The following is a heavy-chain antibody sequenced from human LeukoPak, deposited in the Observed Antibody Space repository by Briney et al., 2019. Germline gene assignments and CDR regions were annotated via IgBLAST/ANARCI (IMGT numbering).Heavy chain of an antibody. D-gene: IGHD2-21*02. Sequence: SETLSLTCTVSGGSISSYYWSWIRQPPGKGLEWIGYIYYSGSTYYNPSLKSRVTISVDTSKNQFSLKLSSVTAADTAVYYCARDDPIIVVVTAIEGAFDIWGQGTMVTVSS. CDR2: IYYSGST. J-gene: IGHJ3*02. CDR3: ARDDPIIVVVTAIEGAFDI. V-gene: IGHV4-59*12. CDR1: GGSISSYY.